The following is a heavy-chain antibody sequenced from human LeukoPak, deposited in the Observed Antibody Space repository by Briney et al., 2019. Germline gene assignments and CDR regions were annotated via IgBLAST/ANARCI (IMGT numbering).Heavy chain of an antibody. CDR2: ISYIGRT. V-gene: IGHV4-59*11. CDR1: DDSFSSHY. CDR3: ARGLVPVTKGFDI. J-gene: IGHJ3*02. Sequence: SETLSLTCAVSDDSFSSHYWTWIRQPPGKGRDWIGYISYIGRTNYNPSLKSRVTISIDTSKNQFSLKLTSVTAADTAVYYCARGLVPVTKGFDIWGQGTMVSVSS. D-gene: IGHD4-17*01.